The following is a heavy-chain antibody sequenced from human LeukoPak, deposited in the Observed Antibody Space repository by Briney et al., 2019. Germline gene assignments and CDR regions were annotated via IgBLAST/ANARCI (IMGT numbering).Heavy chain of an antibody. D-gene: IGHD2-15*01. CDR1: GFTFSSYA. CDR3: ARGTVYCSGGSCYRKDWFDP. J-gene: IGHJ5*02. CDR2: ISYDGSNK. V-gene: IGHV3-30*04. Sequence: GGSLRLSCAASGFTFSSYAMHWVRQAPGKGLEWEAVISYDGSNKYYADSAKGRFTISRDNSKNTLYLQMNSLRAEDTAVYYCARGTVYCSGGSCYRKDWFDPWGQGTLVTVSS.